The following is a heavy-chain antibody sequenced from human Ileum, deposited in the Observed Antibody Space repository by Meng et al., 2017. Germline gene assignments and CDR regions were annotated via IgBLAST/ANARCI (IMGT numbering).Heavy chain of an antibody. CDR1: GGSVSSDGFR. Sequence: QVTLQESGLGLVRPAVTLSLICTVSGGSVSSDGFRWGWVRQPPGKGLEWIGYASTNYNPSLKSRVPISLDTSKNQFSLELSSVTAADTAVYYCARDHWGSLDYWGQGILVTRLL. CDR2: AST. V-gene: IGHV4-61*08. J-gene: IGHJ4*02. D-gene: IGHD7-27*01. CDR3: ARDHWGSLDY.